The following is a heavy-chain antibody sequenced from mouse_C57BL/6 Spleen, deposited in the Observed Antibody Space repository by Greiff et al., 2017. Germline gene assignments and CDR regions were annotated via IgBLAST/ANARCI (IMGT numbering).Heavy chain of an antibody. V-gene: IGHV1-59*01. Sequence: VQLQQPGAELVRPGTSVKLSCKASGYTFTSYWMHWVKQRPGQGLEWIGVIDPYDSYTNYNQKFKGKATLTVDTSSSTAYMQLISLTSEDSAVYYCARSDGYLDYGGQGTTLTVSS. CDR2: IDPYDSYT. D-gene: IGHD2-3*01. CDR1: GYTFTSYW. J-gene: IGHJ2*01. CDR3: ARSDGYLDY.